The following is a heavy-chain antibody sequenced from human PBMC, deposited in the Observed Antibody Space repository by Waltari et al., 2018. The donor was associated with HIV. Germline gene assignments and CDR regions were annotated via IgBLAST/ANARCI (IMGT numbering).Heavy chain of an antibody. Sequence: QVQLVESGGGVVQPGRSLRLSCESSGFPFSGIGMRWVRQAPDKGLEWVAVISYDGSQKYYADSVRGRFTVSRDNSKNTLYVLMNSLRPEDTAVYYCARDHVGGSTSLFAFDLWGQGTKVTVSS. CDR2: ISYDGSQK. D-gene: IGHD1-26*01. J-gene: IGHJ3*01. CDR1: GFPFSGIG. V-gene: IGHV3-30*03. CDR3: ARDHVGGSTSLFAFDL.